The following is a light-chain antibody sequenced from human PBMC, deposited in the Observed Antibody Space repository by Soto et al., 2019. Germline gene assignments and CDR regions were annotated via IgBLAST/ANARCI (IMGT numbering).Light chain of an antibody. V-gene: IGKV3-20*01. CDR1: QSVSSSN. J-gene: IGKJ1*01. CDR3: QHYGDSPWT. Sequence: EIVMTQSPATLSVSPWERATLSCRASQSVSSSNLAWYQQKRGQSPRVIIYGGYTRAAGIPDRFSGSGSGPDFTLTISRLEPEDFAVYFCQHYGDSPWTFGQGTKVDIK. CDR2: GGY.